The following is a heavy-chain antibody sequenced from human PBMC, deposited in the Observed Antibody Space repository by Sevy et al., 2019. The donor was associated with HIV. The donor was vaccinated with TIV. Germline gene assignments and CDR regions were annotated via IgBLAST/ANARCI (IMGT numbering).Heavy chain of an antibody. CDR3: ARSISWYASFDY. CDR1: GRTFSYA. Sequence: ASVKVSCKASGRTFSYAFSWVRQAPGQGLEWMGGIIPMFATANYVEKFQGRVTITADESTSTAYMELSSLRSEDTAVYYCARSISWYASFDYWGQGTLVTVSS. CDR2: IIPMFATA. D-gene: IGHD6-13*01. J-gene: IGHJ4*02. V-gene: IGHV1-69*13.